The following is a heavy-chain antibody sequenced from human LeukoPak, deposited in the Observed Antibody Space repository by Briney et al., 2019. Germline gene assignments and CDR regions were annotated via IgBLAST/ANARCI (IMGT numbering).Heavy chain of an antibody. CDR2: IKQDGSEK. CDR1: GFTFSSYW. V-gene: IGHV3-7*01. Sequence: GGSLRLSCAASGFTFSSYWMSWVRQAPGKGLEWVANIKQDGSEKYYVDSVKGRFTISRDNAKNSLYLQMNSLRAGDTAVYYCARQYSSGWTPFQHWGQGTLVTVSS. CDR3: ARQYSSGWTPFQH. J-gene: IGHJ1*01. D-gene: IGHD6-19*01.